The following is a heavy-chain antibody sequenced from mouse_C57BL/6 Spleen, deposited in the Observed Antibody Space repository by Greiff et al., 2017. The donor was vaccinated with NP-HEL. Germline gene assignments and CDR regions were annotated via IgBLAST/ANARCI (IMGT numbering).Heavy chain of an antibody. Sequence: QVQLQQPGAELVRPGSSVKLSCKASGYTFTSYWMHWVKQRPIQGLEWIGNIDPSDSEPHYNQKFKDKATLTVDKSSSTAYMQLSSLTSEDYAVYYCAGDYGGHFDYWGQGTTLTVSS. V-gene: IGHV1-52*01. J-gene: IGHJ2*01. D-gene: IGHD2-4*01. CDR3: AGDYGGHFDY. CDR2: IDPSDSEP. CDR1: GYTFTSYW.